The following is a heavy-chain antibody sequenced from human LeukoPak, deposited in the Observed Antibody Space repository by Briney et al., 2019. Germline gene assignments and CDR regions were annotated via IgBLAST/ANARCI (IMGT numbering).Heavy chain of an antibody. V-gene: IGHV3-53*01. CDR2: IYSGGST. CDR1: GFTVSSNY. D-gene: IGHD1-26*01. Sequence: GGSLRLSCAASGFTVSSNYMSWVRQAPGKGLEWVSVIYSGGSTYYTDSVKGRFTISRDNSRNTLYLQMNSLRAEDTGVYYCARDGDMGGSHLDAFDIWGQGTMVTVSS. J-gene: IGHJ3*02. CDR3: ARDGDMGGSHLDAFDI.